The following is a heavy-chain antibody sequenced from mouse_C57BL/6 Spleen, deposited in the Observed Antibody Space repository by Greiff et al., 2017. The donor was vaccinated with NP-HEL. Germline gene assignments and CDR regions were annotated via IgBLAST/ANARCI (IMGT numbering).Heavy chain of an antibody. J-gene: IGHJ2*01. CDR3: ARGDYSNYGTTGY. Sequence: QVQLQQPGAELVRPGSSVKLSCKASGYTFTSYWMHWVKQRPIQGLEWIGNIDPSDSETHYNQKFQDKATLTVDKSSSTAYVQLSSLTSEDSAVYYCARGDYSNYGTTGYWGQGTTLTVSS. CDR2: IDPSDSET. CDR1: GYTFTSYW. D-gene: IGHD2-5*01. V-gene: IGHV1-52*01.